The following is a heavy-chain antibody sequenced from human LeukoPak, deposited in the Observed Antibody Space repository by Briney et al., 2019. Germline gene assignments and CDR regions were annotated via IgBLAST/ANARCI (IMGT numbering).Heavy chain of an antibody. CDR3: ARASGYCTNGVCPDHYYYYMDV. CDR1: GGSISSGSHY. J-gene: IGHJ6*03. CDR2: IYTSGST. D-gene: IGHD2-8*01. V-gene: IGHV4-61*02. Sequence: SETLSLTCTVSGGSISSGSHYWSWIRQPAGKGLEWIGRIYTSGSTNYNPSLKSRVTISVDTSKNQFSLKLSSVTAADTAVYYCARASGYCTNGVCPDHYYYYMDVWGKGTTVTVSS.